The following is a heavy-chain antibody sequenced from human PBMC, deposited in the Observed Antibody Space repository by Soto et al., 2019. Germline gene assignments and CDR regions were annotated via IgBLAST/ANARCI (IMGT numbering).Heavy chain of an antibody. CDR3: ARDWHPRFDP. J-gene: IGHJ5*02. V-gene: IGHV1-18*01. CDR2: MSPSSGET. Sequence: ASVKVSCKASGYTFTSYDINWVRQATGQGLEWMGWMSPSSGETNYAQKFQGRVTVTTDTSTTTTYIELRSLKSDDTAAYYCARDWHPRFDPWGPGTLVTVSS. CDR1: GYTFTSYD.